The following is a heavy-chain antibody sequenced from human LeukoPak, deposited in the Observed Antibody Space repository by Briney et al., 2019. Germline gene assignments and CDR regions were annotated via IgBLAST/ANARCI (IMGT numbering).Heavy chain of an antibody. CDR3: ARAYYYDRSGY. CDR1: GFTFSSYA. Sequence: GALGLSCSASGFTFSSYAMSWVRQGPGKGLGGVANIEKDGSEKYYVDSVKGRFTISRDNAKNSLSLQMNSLRAEDTAVYYCARAYYYDRSGYWGQGTLVTVSS. J-gene: IGHJ4*02. D-gene: IGHD3-22*01. V-gene: IGHV3-7*04. CDR2: IEKDGSEK.